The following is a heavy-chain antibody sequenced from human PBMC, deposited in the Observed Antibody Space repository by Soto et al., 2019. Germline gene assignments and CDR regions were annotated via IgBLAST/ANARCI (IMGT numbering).Heavy chain of an antibody. D-gene: IGHD2-15*01. CDR3: ARDYSSPSDY. V-gene: IGHV3-7*05. CDR1: GLTFSSSA. Sequence: GALRISCAVSGLTFSSSALNWVRQAPGKGLEWVANIKQGGSEKYYVDSVKGRFTISRDNAKNSLYLQMNSLRAEDTAVYYCARDYSSPSDYWGQGTLVTVSS. CDR2: IKQGGSEK. J-gene: IGHJ4*02.